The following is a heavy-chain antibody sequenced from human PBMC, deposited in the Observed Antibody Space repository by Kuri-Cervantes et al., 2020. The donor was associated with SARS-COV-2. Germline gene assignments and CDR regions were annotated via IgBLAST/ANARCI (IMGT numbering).Heavy chain of an antibody. CDR1: GYTFTSYD. CDR2: MSPNTANT. Sequence: ASVKVSCKASGYTFTSYDINWVRQATGQGLEWMGWMSPNTANTDYAQKFQGRVTITRDTSASTAYMELSSLRSEDTAVYYCARLSYYGSGTVFGGWFDPWGQGTLVTVSS. V-gene: IGHV1-8*01. D-gene: IGHD3-10*01. J-gene: IGHJ5*02. CDR3: ARLSYYGSGTVFGGWFDP.